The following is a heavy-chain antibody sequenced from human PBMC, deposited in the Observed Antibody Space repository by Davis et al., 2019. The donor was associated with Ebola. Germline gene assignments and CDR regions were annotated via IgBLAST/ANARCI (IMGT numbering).Heavy chain of an antibody. CDR3: AREDDFWSGYYDY. Sequence: GSLRLSCTVSGGSVSSGSYYWSWIRQPPGKGLEWIGEINHSGSTNYNPSLKSRVTISVDTSKNQFSLKLSSVTAADTAVYYCAREDDFWSGYYDYWGQGTLVTVSS. CDR1: GGSVSSGSYY. J-gene: IGHJ4*02. D-gene: IGHD3-3*01. CDR2: INHSGST. V-gene: IGHV4-61*01.